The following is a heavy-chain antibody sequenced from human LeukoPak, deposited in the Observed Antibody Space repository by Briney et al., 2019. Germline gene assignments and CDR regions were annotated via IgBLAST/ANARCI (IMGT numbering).Heavy chain of an antibody. D-gene: IGHD6-13*01. CDR1: GYSISSGYY. V-gene: IGHV4-38-2*01. J-gene: IGHJ6*03. Sequence: SETLSLTCAVSGYSISSGYYWGWFRQPPGKGLEWIGSMYHSGNTYYNPSLKSRVTISVDTSKNQFSLKLSSVTAADTAVYYCARQGGSSSPYYYYYMDVWGKGTTVTVSS. CDR3: ARQGGSSSPYYYYYMDV. CDR2: MYHSGNT.